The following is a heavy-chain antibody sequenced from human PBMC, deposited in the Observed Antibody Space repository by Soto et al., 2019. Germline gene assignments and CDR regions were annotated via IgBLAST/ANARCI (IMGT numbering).Heavy chain of an antibody. J-gene: IGHJ4*02. CDR1: GFSLTSRPMG. CDR2: IYWDDDK. Sequence: QITLKESAPTRVKPTQTLTLTCTFSGFSLTSRPMGVGWIRQPPGKALEWLAFIYWDDDKRYSPSLRSRLTIPKDTSGPQVLLTRTNMDPVDTATYYCAHRLSGYNWNGGYFDYWGQGALVTVSS. CDR3: AHRLSGYNWNGGYFDY. V-gene: IGHV2-5*02. D-gene: IGHD1-1*01.